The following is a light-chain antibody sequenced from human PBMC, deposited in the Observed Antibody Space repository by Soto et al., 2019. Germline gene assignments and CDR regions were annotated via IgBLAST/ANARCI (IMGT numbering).Light chain of an antibody. CDR2: DVS. CDR3: SSYTSSSTYVV. Sequence: QSALTQPASVSGSPGQSITISCTGTSSDVGGYNYVSWYQQHPGNAPKLMIYDVSNRPSGVSNRFSGSKSGNTASLTISGLQAEDEADYYCSSYTSSSTYVVFGGGTKFTVL. CDR1: SSDVGGYNY. J-gene: IGLJ2*01. V-gene: IGLV2-14*01.